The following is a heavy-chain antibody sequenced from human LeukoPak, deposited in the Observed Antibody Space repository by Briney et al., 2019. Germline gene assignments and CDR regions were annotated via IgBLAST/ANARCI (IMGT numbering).Heavy chain of an antibody. Sequence: PGRSLRLSCAASGFTFSSYAMHWVRQAPGKGLEWVAFIRYDGSNKYYADSVKGRFTISRDNSKNTLYLQMNSLRAEDTAVYYCAKEDSTHPGYWGQGTLVTVSS. CDR1: GFTFSSYA. D-gene: IGHD6-13*01. V-gene: IGHV3-30*02. CDR2: IRYDGSNK. J-gene: IGHJ4*02. CDR3: AKEDSTHPGY.